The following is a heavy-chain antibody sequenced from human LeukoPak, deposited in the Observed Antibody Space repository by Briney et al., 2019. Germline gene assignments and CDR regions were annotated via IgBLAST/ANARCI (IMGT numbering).Heavy chain of an antibody. V-gene: IGHV3-48*03. CDR3: ARDSRLVGTDFDY. D-gene: IGHD1-26*01. CDR2: ISSSGSTI. Sequence: GGSLRLSCAASGFTFSSYEMNWVRQAPGKGLEWVSYISSSGSTIYYADSVKGRFTISRDNSKNTLYLQMNSLRAEDTAVYYCARDSRLVGTDFDYWGQGTLVTVSS. J-gene: IGHJ4*02. CDR1: GFTFSSYE.